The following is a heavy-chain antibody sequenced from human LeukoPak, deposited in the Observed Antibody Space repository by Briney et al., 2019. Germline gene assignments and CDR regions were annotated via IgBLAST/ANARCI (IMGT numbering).Heavy chain of an antibody. V-gene: IGHV4-59*01. D-gene: IGHD3-16*01. CDR2: IYYSGST. CDR1: GGSISSYY. Sequence: PSETLSLTCTVSGGSISSYYWSWIRQPPGKGLEWIGYIYYSGSTNYDPSLKSRVTISVDTSKNQFSLKLSSVTAADTAVYYCAREIDYGGYFDYWGQGTLVTVSS. CDR3: AREIDYGGYFDY. J-gene: IGHJ4*02.